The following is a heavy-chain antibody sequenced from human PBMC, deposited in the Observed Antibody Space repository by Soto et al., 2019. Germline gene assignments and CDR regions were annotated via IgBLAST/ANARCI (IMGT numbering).Heavy chain of an antibody. V-gene: IGHV3-23*01. CDR1: GFTFSIYA. J-gene: IGHJ6*02. Sequence: HPGGSLRLSCAASGFTFSIYAMSWVRQAPGKGLEWVSGISGSGSGTFYADSVKGRFTISRDDSKNTLYLQTNSLRAEDTAVYYCAKDLSPSCAGDCYPYWGQGTTVTVSS. CDR3: AKDLSPSCAGDCYPY. D-gene: IGHD2-21*02. CDR2: ISGSGSGT.